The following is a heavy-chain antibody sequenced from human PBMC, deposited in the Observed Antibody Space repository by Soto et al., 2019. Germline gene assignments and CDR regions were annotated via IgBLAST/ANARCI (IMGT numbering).Heavy chain of an antibody. J-gene: IGHJ4*02. CDR3: ARVPYYYDTSGYYS. CDR1: GYTFSSYG. V-gene: IGHV1-18*04. D-gene: IGHD3-22*01. Sequence: GASVKVSCKASGYTFSSYGINWVRQAPGEGLEWMGWISAYNGNPNYAQKVQGRVTLTTDISTSAAYMELTSLRSDDTAVYYCARVPYYYDTSGYYSWGQGTLVTVSS. CDR2: ISAYNGNP.